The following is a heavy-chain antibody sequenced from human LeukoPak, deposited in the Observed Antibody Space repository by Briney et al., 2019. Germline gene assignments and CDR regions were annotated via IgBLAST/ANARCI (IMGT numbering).Heavy chain of an antibody. V-gene: IGHV3-15*01. CDR1: GFTFSNAW. CDR2: IKSKTDGGTT. J-gene: IGHJ4*02. D-gene: IGHD3-22*01. Sequence: GGSLRLPCAASGFTFSNAWMSWVRQAPGKGLEWVGHIKSKTDGGTTDYAAPVKGRFTISRDDSKNTLYLQMNSLKTEDTAVYYCTTEVGYYYDTPGGWGIDYWGQGTLVTVSS. CDR3: TTEVGYYYDTPGGWGIDY.